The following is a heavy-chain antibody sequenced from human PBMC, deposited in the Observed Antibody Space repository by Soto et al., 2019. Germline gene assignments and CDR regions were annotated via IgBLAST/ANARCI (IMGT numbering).Heavy chain of an antibody. J-gene: IGHJ6*02. CDR3: ARRDSTDCSKGLFSFFYNHAMDV. CDR2: INPKSGGT. D-gene: IGHD2-8*01. V-gene: IGHV1-2*04. Sequence: ASVKVSCKASAYSFTDYHIHWVRQAPGQGLEWLGRINPKSGGTSTAQKFQGWVTMTTDTSISTAYMELTRLTPYDTAFYYCARRDSTDCSKGLFSFFYNHAMDVWGQGTTVTVSS. CDR1: AYSFTDYH.